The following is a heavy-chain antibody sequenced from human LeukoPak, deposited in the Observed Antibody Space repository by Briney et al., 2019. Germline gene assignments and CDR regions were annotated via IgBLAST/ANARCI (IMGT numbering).Heavy chain of an antibody. CDR1: GYSISSGYY. CDR2: IYHSGST. J-gene: IGHJ3*02. CDR3: ASSYYDILTGSEAFDI. D-gene: IGHD3-9*01. V-gene: IGHV4-38-2*01. Sequence: PSETLSLTCAVSGYSISSGYYWGWIRQPPGKGLEWIGSIYHSGSTYYNPSLKSRVTISVYTSKNQFSLKLSSVTAADTAVYYCASSYYDILTGSEAFDIWGQGTMVTVSS.